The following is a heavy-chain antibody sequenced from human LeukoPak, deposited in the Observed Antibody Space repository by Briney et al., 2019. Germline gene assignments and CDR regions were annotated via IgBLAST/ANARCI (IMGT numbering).Heavy chain of an antibody. CDR1: GFTFSSDW. V-gene: IGHV3-7*01. CDR2: INADGSDT. CDR3: VRWGVTAGMQD. D-gene: IGHD6-19*01. Sequence: PGGSLRLSCEASGFTFSSDWMGWVRQAPGKGLEWVANINADGSDTYHVDSVKGRFTISRSNAKKSLFLQMNSLRVEDTALYYCVRWGVTAGMQDWGQGTLITVS. J-gene: IGHJ1*01.